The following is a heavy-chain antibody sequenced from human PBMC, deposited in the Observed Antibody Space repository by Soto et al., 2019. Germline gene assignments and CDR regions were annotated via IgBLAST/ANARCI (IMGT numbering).Heavy chain of an antibody. CDR1: GFTFSSYS. V-gene: IGHV3-21*01. CDR2: ISSSSSYI. D-gene: IGHD3-3*01. J-gene: IGHJ6*02. Sequence: EVQLVESGGGLVKPGGSLRLSCAASGFTFSSYSMYWVRQAPGKGLEWVSSISSSSSYIYYADSVKGRFTISRDNAKNSLYLQMNSLRAEDTAVYYCARDPYYDLWSGHSYGMDVWGQGTTVTVSS. CDR3: ARDPYYDLWSGHSYGMDV.